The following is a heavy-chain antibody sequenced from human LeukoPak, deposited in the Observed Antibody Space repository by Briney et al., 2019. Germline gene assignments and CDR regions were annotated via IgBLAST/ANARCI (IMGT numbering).Heavy chain of an antibody. Sequence: PGGSLRLSCAASGFTFSSYAMSWVRQAPGKGLEWVSGSGSGGSTYYAASGKGRFTISRDNSKNTLYLQMNSLRAEDTAVYYCAKDFWSGYYPNYWGQGTLVTVSS. CDR1: GFTFSSYA. CDR3: AKDFWSGYYPNY. CDR2: SGSGGST. J-gene: IGHJ4*02. D-gene: IGHD3-3*01. V-gene: IGHV3-23*01.